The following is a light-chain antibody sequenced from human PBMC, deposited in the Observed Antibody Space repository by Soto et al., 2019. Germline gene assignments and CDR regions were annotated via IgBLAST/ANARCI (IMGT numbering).Light chain of an antibody. CDR2: RNN. Sequence: QSVLTQPPSASGTPGQRVTISCSGGTSSIGRNYVYWYQQLPGTAPKLVIYRNNQRPSGVPDRFSGSKSGTSASLAIRGLRSEDEADYYCAAWDDSLSGLYVFGGGNKLTVL. CDR1: TSSIGRNY. V-gene: IGLV1-47*01. CDR3: AAWDDSLSGLYV. J-gene: IGLJ1*01.